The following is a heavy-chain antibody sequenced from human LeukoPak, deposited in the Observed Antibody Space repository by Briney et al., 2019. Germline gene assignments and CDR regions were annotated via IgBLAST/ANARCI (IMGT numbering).Heavy chain of an antibody. CDR1: GGSIRSTSYY. CDR2: IFYSGTT. D-gene: IGHD2-21*01. J-gene: IGHJ4*02. V-gene: IGHV4-39*01. Sequence: SETLSLTCTVSGGSIRSTSYYWGWIRQPPGKGLEWIASIFYSGTTYYNPSLRSRVTISVDTSNNQFFLKLNSVTAADTAVYYCATIPTITAVHHDYWGQGTLVTVSS. CDR3: ATIPTITAVHHDY.